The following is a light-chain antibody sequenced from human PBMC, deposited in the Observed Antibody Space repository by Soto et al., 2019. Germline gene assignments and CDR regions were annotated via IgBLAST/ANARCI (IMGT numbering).Light chain of an antibody. J-gene: IGKJ4*01. CDR2: AAS. CDR1: QGISSY. CDR3: QQLNTYPRLT. V-gene: IGKV1-9*01. Sequence: IQLTQSPSSLSASVGDRVTITCRASQGISSYLAWYQRKPGKPPKLLMYAASTLQSGVPSRFSGSGSGTDFTLTISSLQPEDFATYYCQQLNTYPRLTFGGGTKVEIK.